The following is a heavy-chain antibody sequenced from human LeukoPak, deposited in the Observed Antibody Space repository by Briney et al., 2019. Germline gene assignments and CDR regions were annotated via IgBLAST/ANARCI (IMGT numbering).Heavy chain of an antibody. Sequence: SETLSLTCTVSGDSVSGAGHYWAWIRQPPGKGLEWIGTISYSGNTYCTPSLKSRVTISRDTSKNQFSLKLTSVTAADTAVYYCARGPYDYVWGRRNGPFDYWGQGTLVTVSS. CDR2: ISYSGNT. V-gene: IGHV4-39*07. J-gene: IGHJ4*02. CDR3: ARGPYDYVWGRRNGPFDY. CDR1: GDSVSGAGHY. D-gene: IGHD3-16*01.